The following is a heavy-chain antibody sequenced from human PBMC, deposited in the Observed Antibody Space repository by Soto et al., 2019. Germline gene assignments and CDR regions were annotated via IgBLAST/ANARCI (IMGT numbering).Heavy chain of an antibody. V-gene: IGHV3-23*01. Sequence: EVQRLESGGGLVQPGGSLRLSCAASGFTFSSYAMSWVRQAPGKGLEWVSAISGSVGSTYYADSVKGRFTIDRDNSKNTLYLQMNSLRAEDTAVYYCARRSSGWYFDYWGQGTLVTVSS. D-gene: IGHD6-19*01. CDR1: GFTFSSYA. CDR3: ARRSSGWYFDY. J-gene: IGHJ4*02. CDR2: ISGSVGST.